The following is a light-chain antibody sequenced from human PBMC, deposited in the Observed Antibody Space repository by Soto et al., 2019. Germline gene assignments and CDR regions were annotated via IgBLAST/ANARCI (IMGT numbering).Light chain of an antibody. J-gene: IGKJ5*01. Sequence: EFVLTQSPGTLSLSPGERATLSCRASQTVRNNYLAWYQQKPGQAPRLLIYDASSRATGIPDRFSGGGSGTDFTLTISRLEPEDFAVYYCQQRSNWPITFGQGTR. CDR3: QQRSNWPIT. V-gene: IGKV3D-20*02. CDR1: QTVRNNY. CDR2: DAS.